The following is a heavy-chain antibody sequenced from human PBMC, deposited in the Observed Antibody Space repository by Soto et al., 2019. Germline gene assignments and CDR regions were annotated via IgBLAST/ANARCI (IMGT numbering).Heavy chain of an antibody. Sequence: GGSLRLSCAASGFTFSSYAMSWVRQAPGKGLEWVSAISGSGGSTYYADSVKGRFTISRDNSKNTLYLQMNSLRAEETAVYYCAKGSARYCSGGSCYRLYYFDYWGQGTLVTVSS. CDR2: ISGSGGST. V-gene: IGHV3-23*01. CDR1: GFTFSSYA. J-gene: IGHJ4*02. D-gene: IGHD2-15*01. CDR3: AKGSARYCSGGSCYRLYYFDY.